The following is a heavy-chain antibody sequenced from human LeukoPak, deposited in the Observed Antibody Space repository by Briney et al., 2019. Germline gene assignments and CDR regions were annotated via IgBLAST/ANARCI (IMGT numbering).Heavy chain of an antibody. V-gene: IGHV3-21*01. J-gene: IGHJ5*02. CDR1: GFTFSGYS. CDR3: ARGYCSGGSCYPRT. CDR2: ISSSSSYI. Sequence: GGSLRLSCAASGFTFSGYSMNWVRQAPGKGLEWVSSISSSSSYIYYADSVKGRFTISRDNAKNSLYLQMNSLRAEDTAVYYCARGYCSGGSCYPRTWGQGTLVTVSS. D-gene: IGHD2-15*01.